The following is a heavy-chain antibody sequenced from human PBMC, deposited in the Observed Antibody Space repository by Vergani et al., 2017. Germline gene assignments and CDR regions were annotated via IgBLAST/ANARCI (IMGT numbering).Heavy chain of an antibody. CDR1: GGSFSGYY. D-gene: IGHD3-10*01. V-gene: IGHV4-34*01. CDR3: ARGSAPVRPYYYGSGSYYKRPYFDY. CDR2: INHSGST. Sequence: QVQLQQWGAGLLKPSETLSLTCAVYGGSFSGYYWSWIRQPPGKGLEWIGEINHSGSTNYNPSLKSRVTISVDTSKNQFSLKLRSVTAADTAVYYCARGSAPVRPYYYGSGSYYKRPYFDYWGQGTLVTVSS. J-gene: IGHJ4*02.